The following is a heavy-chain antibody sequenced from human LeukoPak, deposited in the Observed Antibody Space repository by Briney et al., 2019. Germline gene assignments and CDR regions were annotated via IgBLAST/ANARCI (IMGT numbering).Heavy chain of an antibody. J-gene: IGHJ4*02. CDR1: AGSFSGYY. CDR3: ARERRDGYNYIDY. CDR2: IYYSGST. V-gene: IGHV4-31*11. D-gene: IGHD5-24*01. Sequence: ASETLSLTCAVYAGSFSGYYWSWIRQHPGKGLEWIGYIYYSGSTYYNPSLKSRVTISVDTSKNQFSLKLSSVTAADTAVYYCARERRDGYNYIDYWGQGTLVTVSS.